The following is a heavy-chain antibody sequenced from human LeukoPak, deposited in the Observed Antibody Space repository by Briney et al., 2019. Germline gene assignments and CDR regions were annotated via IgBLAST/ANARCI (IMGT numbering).Heavy chain of an antibody. CDR3: TRVGYIDEGIDY. Sequence: GGSLRLSCVASGFPFSGYWMTWVRQAPGKGLEWVANIKQDGSKKSYVDSVKGRFTISRDNAKNSLYLQMNSLRAEDTAIYYCTRVGYIDEGIDYWGQGTLVTVSS. CDR2: IKQDGSKK. V-gene: IGHV3-7*04. CDR1: GFPFSGYW. J-gene: IGHJ4*02. D-gene: IGHD5-24*01.